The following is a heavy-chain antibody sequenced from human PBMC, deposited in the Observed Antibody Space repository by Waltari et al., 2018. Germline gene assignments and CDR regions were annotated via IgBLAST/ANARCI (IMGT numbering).Heavy chain of an antibody. CDR2: INPNRGGT. Sequence: QVQLVQSGAEVKKPGASVKVSCKASGYTFTGYYMHWVRQAPGQGLEWMGRINPNRGGTNYAQKFQGRVTMTRDTSISTAYMELSRLRSDDTAVYYCARIGETKCSGGSCYSGDYWGQGTLVTVSS. D-gene: IGHD2-15*01. CDR1: GYTFTGYY. J-gene: IGHJ4*02. V-gene: IGHV1-2*06. CDR3: ARIGETKCSGGSCYSGDY.